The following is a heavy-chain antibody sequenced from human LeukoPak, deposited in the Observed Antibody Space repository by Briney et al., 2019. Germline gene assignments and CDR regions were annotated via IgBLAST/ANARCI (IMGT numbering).Heavy chain of an antibody. V-gene: IGHV4-30-2*01. CDR1: GGSISSGGYS. D-gene: IGHD1-7*01. J-gene: IGHJ4*02. CDR3: AREITGTRGVDY. CDR2: IYHSGST. Sequence: PSETLSLTCAVSGGSISSGGYSWSWIRQPPGKGLEWIGYIYHSGSTYYNPSLKSRVTISVDRSKNQFSLNLTSVTAADTAVYYCAREITGTRGVDYWGQGILVTVSS.